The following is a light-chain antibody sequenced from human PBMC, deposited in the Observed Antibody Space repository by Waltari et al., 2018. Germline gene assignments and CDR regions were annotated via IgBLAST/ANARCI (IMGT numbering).Light chain of an antibody. V-gene: IGKV3-15*01. CDR3: QQYNSWPPRYT. J-gene: IGKJ2*01. CDR2: GAS. Sequence: EIVLTQSPATLSVSPGERATLSCRASQSVSSNLAGYQHKTGQPPSLLIYGASTRATGIPARFSGSGSGTEFTLTISSLQSEDFAVYYCQQYNSWPPRYTFGQGTNLESK. CDR1: QSVSSN.